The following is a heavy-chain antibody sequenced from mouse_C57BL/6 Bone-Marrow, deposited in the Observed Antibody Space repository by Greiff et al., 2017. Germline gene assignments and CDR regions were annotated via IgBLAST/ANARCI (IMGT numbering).Heavy chain of an antibody. D-gene: IGHD3-2*02. CDR3: ASTAQASYYAMDY. V-gene: IGHV1-20*01. CDR1: GYSFTGYF. Sequence: EVQLQQSGPELVKPGDSVKISCKASGYSFTGYFMNWVMQSHGKSLEWIGRINPYNGDTFYNQKFKGKATLTVEKSSSTAHMELRRLTSEDSAVYYCASTAQASYYAMDYWGQGTSVTVSS. CDR2: INPYNGDT. J-gene: IGHJ4*01.